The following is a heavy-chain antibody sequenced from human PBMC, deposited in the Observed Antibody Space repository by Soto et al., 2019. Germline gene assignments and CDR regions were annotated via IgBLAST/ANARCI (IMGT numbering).Heavy chain of an antibody. CDR2: ISYEGSKK. CDR3: VKDQSLIQLWLDPEAFEI. J-gene: IGHJ3*02. D-gene: IGHD5-18*01. CDR1: GFTFSSYG. V-gene: IGHV3-30*18. Sequence: QVQLVESGGGVVQPGRSLRLSCAASGFTFSSYGMHWVRQAPGKGLEWVAVISYEGSKKYYGDAVKGRFTISRDNSKKTLYLQMNSPRAADTAVYYCVKDQSLIQLWLDPEAFEIWGQGTMVTVSS.